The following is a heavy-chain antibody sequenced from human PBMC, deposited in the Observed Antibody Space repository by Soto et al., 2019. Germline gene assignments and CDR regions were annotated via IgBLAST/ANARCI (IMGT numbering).Heavy chain of an antibody. CDR1: GGSSSAYY. D-gene: IGHD6-19*01. CDR2: IYYSGST. V-gene: IGHV4-59*01. Sequence: SETLSLSCTVAGGSSSAYYGSWIRQPPGKGLEWIGYIYYSGSTKYNPSLKSRVTISVDTSKNQFSLKLNSVTAADTAVYYCARQWLSYAFDIWGQGTNVT. J-gene: IGHJ3*02. CDR3: ARQWLSYAFDI.